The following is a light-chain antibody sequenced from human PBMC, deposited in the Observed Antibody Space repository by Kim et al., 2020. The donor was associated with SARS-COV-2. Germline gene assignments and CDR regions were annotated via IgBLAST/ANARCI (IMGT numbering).Light chain of an antibody. CDR1: QSVSSD. Sequence: EIVMTQSPATLSVSPGERATLSCRASQSVSSDLAWYQQKPGQAPRLLIYGASTRVTGISARFSGSGSWTEFTLSISSLQSEDSAVYYCQQYNDWPLTFGGGTKVDIK. CDR2: GAS. V-gene: IGKV3-15*01. J-gene: IGKJ4*01. CDR3: QQYNDWPLT.